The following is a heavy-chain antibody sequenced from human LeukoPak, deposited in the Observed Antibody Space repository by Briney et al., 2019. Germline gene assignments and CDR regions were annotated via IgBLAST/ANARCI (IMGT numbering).Heavy chain of an antibody. CDR1: GFTFSSYA. Sequence: GGSLRLSCAASGFTFSSYAMSWVRQAPGKGLEWVSAISGSGGSTYYADSVKGRFTISRDNSKNTLYLQMNSLRAEDTAVYYCARDHGSGWYLIGMDVWGQGTTVTVSS. J-gene: IGHJ6*02. CDR3: ARDHGSGWYLIGMDV. V-gene: IGHV3-23*01. CDR2: ISGSGGST. D-gene: IGHD6-19*01.